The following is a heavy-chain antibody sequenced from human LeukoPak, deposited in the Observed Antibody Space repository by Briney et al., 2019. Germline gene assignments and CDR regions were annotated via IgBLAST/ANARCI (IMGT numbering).Heavy chain of an antibody. CDR2: IIPIFGTA. CDR1: GYTFSSYG. V-gene: IGHV1-69*13. CDR3: AREVFGYCSGGSCHDYYYYGMDV. J-gene: IGHJ6*02. D-gene: IGHD2-15*01. Sequence: ASVKVSCKASGYTFSSYGVNWVRQAPGQGLEWMGGIIPIFGTANYAQKFQGRVTITADESTSTAYMELSSLRSEDTAVYYCAREVFGYCSGGSCHDYYYYGMDVWGQGTTVTVSS.